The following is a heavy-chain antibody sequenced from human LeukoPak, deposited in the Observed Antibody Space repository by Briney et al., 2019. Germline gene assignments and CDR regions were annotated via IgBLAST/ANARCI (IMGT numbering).Heavy chain of an antibody. CDR2: IHYSGST. D-gene: IGHD1-20*01. CDR1: GGSNY. V-gene: IGHV4-59*08. Sequence: SETLSLTCTVSGGSNYWSWIRQPPGKGLEWIGYIHYSGSTSYNPSLKSRVAISIDTSKNHLSLKLNSVTAADTAVFYCARHSNLNAGVDWFDPWGQGTLVTVSS. J-gene: IGHJ5*02. CDR3: ARHSNLNAGVDWFDP.